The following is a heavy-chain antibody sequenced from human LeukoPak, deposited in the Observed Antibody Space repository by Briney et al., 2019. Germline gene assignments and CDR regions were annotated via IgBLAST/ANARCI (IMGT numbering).Heavy chain of an antibody. CDR3: AKADILTGYYPDY. CDR1: GFTFSSYG. Sequence: GGSLRLSCAASGFTFSSYGMHWVRQAPGKGLEWVAFIRYDGSNKYYADSVKGRFTISRDNSKNTLYLQMNSLRAEDTAVYYCAKADILTGYYPDYWGQGTLVTVSS. J-gene: IGHJ4*02. CDR2: IRYDGSNK. V-gene: IGHV3-30*02. D-gene: IGHD3-9*01.